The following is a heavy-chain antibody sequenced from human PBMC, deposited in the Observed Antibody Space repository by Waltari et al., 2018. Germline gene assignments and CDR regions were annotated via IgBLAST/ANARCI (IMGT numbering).Heavy chain of an antibody. CDR2: INPNSGGT. J-gene: IGHJ4*02. CDR3: ARDRRIAVAGTVVRFDY. Sequence: QVQLVQSGAEVKKPGASVKVSCKASGYTFTGYYLHWVRRAPGQGLEWMGWINPNSGGTNYAQKFQGRVTMTRDTSISTAYMELSRLRSDDTAVYYCARDRRIAVAGTVVRFDYWGQGTLVTVSS. V-gene: IGHV1-2*02. CDR1: GYTFTGYY. D-gene: IGHD6-19*01.